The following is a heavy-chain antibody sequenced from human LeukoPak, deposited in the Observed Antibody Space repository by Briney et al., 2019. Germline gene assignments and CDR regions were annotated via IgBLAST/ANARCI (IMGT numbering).Heavy chain of an antibody. CDR1: GGSISSGSYY. Sequence: PSETPSLTCTVSGGSISSGSYYWSWIRQPAGKGLEWIGRIYTSGSTNYNPSLKSRVTISVDTSKNQFSLKLSSVTAADTAVYYCARVSEDGDYEFDYWGQGTLVTVSS. CDR2: IYTSGST. J-gene: IGHJ4*02. CDR3: ARVSEDGDYEFDY. V-gene: IGHV4-61*02. D-gene: IGHD4-17*01.